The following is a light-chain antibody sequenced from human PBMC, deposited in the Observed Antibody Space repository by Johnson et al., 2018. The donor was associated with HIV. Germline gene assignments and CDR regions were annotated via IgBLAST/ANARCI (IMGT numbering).Light chain of an antibody. CDR1: SSNIGNNY. V-gene: IGLV1-51*02. CDR3: GTWDSSLSVFYV. CDR2: ENN. J-gene: IGLJ1*01. Sequence: QSVLTQPPSVSAAPGQKVTISCSGSSSNIGNNYVSWYQHLPGTAPKLLIYENNKRPSGIPDRFSGSKSGTSATLGITRLPTADEADYYCGTWDSSLSVFYVFGTGPKVTVL.